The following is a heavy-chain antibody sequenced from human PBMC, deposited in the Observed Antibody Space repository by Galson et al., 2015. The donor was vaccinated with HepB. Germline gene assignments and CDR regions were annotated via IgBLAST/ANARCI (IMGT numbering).Heavy chain of an antibody. CDR3: ATTLLGSGAYCTFEV. D-gene: IGHD3-22*01. CDR1: GSSLSTYT. Sequence: SLRLSCEASGSSLSTYTINWVRQSPTQRLQWVSYISTTEENINYAESVKGRFTVARDNAKNAVFLQMNNLRVEDTAVYYCATTLLGSGAYCTFEVWGQGTLVTVSS. CDR2: ISTTEENI. J-gene: IGHJ3*01. V-gene: IGHV3-48*04.